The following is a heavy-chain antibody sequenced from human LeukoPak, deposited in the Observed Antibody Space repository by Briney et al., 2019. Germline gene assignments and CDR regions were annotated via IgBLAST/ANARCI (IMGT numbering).Heavy chain of an antibody. Sequence: GGSLRLSCAASGFTVSTNYMTWVRQAPGKGLEWVSFIYSDGSTYYADSVKGRFTISRDNSKNTLYLQMNSLSAEDTAVYYCAREWRGSVDAFDIWGQGTMVTVSS. D-gene: IGHD3-10*01. CDR1: GFTVSTNY. CDR2: IYSDGST. V-gene: IGHV3-53*01. CDR3: AREWRGSVDAFDI. J-gene: IGHJ3*02.